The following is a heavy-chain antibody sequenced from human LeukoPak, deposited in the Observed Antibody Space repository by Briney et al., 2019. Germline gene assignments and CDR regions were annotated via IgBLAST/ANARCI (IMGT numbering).Heavy chain of an antibody. V-gene: IGHV3-74*01. D-gene: IGHD3-10*01. CDR2: IDSDGYST. CDR1: RFTFNTYW. Sequence: PGGSLRLSCAASRFTFNTYWMHWVRQAPGKGLVWVSRIDSDGYSTAYADAVKGRFTISRDNAKNSLYLQGQSLRVDDTAVYYCARERFHGSGAPKYDFWGQGTLVTVSS. J-gene: IGHJ4*02. CDR3: ARERFHGSGAPKYDF.